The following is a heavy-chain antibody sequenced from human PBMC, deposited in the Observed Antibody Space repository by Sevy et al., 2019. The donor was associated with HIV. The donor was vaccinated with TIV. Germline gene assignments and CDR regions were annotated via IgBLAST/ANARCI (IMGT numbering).Heavy chain of an antibody. V-gene: IGHV3-48*01. CDR2: ISPTSIIT. Sequence: GGSLRLSCAASGFTFSSYTMNWVRQPPGKGRKWVSYISPTSIITYYADSVRGRFTISRDNAKNSLYLQMNSLRAEDTAVYYCARDASPYCSGGRCYFDAFDIWGQGTMVTVSS. J-gene: IGHJ3*02. D-gene: IGHD2-15*01. CDR1: GFTFSSYT. CDR3: ARDASPYCSGGRCYFDAFDI.